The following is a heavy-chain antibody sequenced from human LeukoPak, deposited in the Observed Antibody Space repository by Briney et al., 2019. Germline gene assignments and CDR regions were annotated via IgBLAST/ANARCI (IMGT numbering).Heavy chain of an antibody. CDR3: AKDGLIMRDLGYYFDS. J-gene: IGHJ4*02. V-gene: IGHV3-30*02. Sequence: GGSLRLSCAASGFTFSSYAMHWVRRAPGKGLEWVAFIRYDGSNKYYADSVKGRFTISRDNSKNTLYLQMNSLRTEDTAVYFCAKDGLIMRDLGYYFDSWDQGTLVTVSS. CDR1: GFTFSSYA. CDR2: IRYDGSNK. D-gene: IGHD3-10*01.